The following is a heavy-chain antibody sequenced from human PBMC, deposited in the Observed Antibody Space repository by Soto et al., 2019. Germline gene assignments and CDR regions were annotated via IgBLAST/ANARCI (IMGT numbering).Heavy chain of an antibody. CDR2: IYYSGST. CDR3: TRHEGGAAAPRSLDY. J-gene: IGHJ4*02. Sequence: SETLSLTCTVSGGSVRSSTYYWGWIRQSPGKGLEWIGSIYYSGSTHNNPSLKSRVTMSVDTYTNQFSLKLMSVTAADTAIYYCTRHEGGAAAPRSLDYWGKAPLVTLSS. V-gene: IGHV4-39*01. CDR1: GGSVRSSTYY. D-gene: IGHD6-13*01.